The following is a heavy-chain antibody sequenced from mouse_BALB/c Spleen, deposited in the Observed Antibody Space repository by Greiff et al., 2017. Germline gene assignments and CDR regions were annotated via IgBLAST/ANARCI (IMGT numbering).Heavy chain of an antibody. CDR2: ISSGGSYT. CDR1: GFTFSSYA. D-gene: IGHD1-1*01. J-gene: IGHJ2*01. CDR3: ARDRDYGTRGGYFDY. Sequence: EVHLVESGGGLVKPGGSLKLSCAASGFTFSSYAMSWVRQSPEKRLEWVAEISSGGSYTYYPDTVTGRFTISRDNAKNTLYLEMSSLRSEDTAMYYCARDRDYGTRGGYFDYWGQGTTLTVSS. V-gene: IGHV5-9-4*01.